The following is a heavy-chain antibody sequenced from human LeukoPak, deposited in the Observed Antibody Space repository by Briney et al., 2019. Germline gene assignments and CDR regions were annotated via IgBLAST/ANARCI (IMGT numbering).Heavy chain of an antibody. J-gene: IGHJ4*02. Sequence: SETLSLTCTVSGGSISSSSYYWGWIRQPPGKGLEWIGSIYYSGSTYYNPSLKSRVTISVDTSKNQFSLKLSSVTAADTAVYYCARHLIGYCSGGSCLAGPYYFDYWGQGTLVTVSS. V-gene: IGHV4-39*01. D-gene: IGHD2-15*01. CDR1: GGSISSSSYY. CDR3: ARHLIGYCSGGSCLAGPYYFDY. CDR2: IYYSGST.